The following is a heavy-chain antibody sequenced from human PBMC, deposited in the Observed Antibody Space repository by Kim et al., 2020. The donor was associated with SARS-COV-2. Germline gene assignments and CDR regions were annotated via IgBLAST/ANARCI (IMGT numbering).Heavy chain of an antibody. D-gene: IGHD1-26*01. J-gene: IGHJ6*02. Sequence: GGSLRLSCAASGFFFSSYGMYWVRQAPGKGLEWVAVISYDGSNKYYADSVQGRFTISRDNSKNTLFLQMNSLRAEDTAVYYCAKCVGATMDDYYGMDVWGQGTTVTVSS. V-gene: IGHV3-30*18. CDR2: ISYDGSNK. CDR1: GFFFSSYG. CDR3: AKCVGATMDDYYGMDV.